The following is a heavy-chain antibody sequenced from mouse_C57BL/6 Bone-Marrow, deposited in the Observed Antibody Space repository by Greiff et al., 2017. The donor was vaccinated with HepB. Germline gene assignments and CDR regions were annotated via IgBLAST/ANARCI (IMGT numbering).Heavy chain of an antibody. CDR2: IYPGGGYT. CDR3: ADSQTAQADY. CDR1: GYTFTNYW. Sequence: QVQLQQSGAELVRPGTSVKMSCKASGYTFTNYWIGWAKQRPGHGLEWIGDIYPGGGYTNYNEKFKGKATLTADKSSSTAYMQFSSLTSEDSAIYYCADSQTAQADYWGQGTTLTVSS. D-gene: IGHD3-2*02. V-gene: IGHV1-63*01. J-gene: IGHJ2*01.